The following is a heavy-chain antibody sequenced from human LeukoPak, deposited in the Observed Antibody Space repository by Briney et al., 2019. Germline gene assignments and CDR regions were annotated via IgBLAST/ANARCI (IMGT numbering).Heavy chain of an antibody. CDR2: ISPYNGNT. CDR3: ARAQRQWYTSDAFDI. D-gene: IGHD6-19*01. V-gene: IGHV1-18*03. Sequence: ASVKVSCKASGGTFSSYAISWVRQAPGQGLEWMGWISPYNGNTNYAQKLQGRVTMTTDTSTSTAYMELRSLRSDDMAVYFCARAQRQWYTSDAFDIWGQGTMVTVSS. CDR1: GGTFSSYA. J-gene: IGHJ3*02.